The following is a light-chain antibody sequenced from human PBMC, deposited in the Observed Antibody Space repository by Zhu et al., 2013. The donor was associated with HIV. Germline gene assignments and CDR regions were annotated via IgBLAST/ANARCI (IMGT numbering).Light chain of an antibody. V-gene: IGKV1-39*01. CDR3: QQSYSTPRT. CDR2: AAS. Sequence: DIQLTQSPSFLSASVGDRVTITCRASQDINRYLAWYQQKPGKPPKLLVYAASTTQSGVPSRFGGRGSGTEFTLTISSLQPEDFATYYCQQSYSTPRTFGGGTKVEIK. CDR1: QDINRY. J-gene: IGKJ4*01.